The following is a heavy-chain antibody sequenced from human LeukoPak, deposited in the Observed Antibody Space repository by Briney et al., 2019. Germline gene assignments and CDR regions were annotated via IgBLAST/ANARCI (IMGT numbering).Heavy chain of an antibody. CDR2: ITLNSGDT. Sequence: GASVKVSCKASGHTFTVYYIHWVRQAPGQGLEWMGWITLNSGDTKYAQKFQGRVTMTSDTSITTAYMELSRLKFDDTAMYYCARETPEYYFDYWGQGTLVTVSS. J-gene: IGHJ4*02. CDR3: ARETPEYYFDY. CDR1: GHTFTVYY. V-gene: IGHV1-2*02.